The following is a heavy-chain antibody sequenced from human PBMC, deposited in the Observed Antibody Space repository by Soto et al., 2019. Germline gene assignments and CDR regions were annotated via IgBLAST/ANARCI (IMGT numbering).Heavy chain of an antibody. V-gene: IGHV4-31*03. J-gene: IGHJ4*02. CDR3: ARASGGGYYYNGPYYFDY. D-gene: IGHD3-22*01. CDR2: IYYSGST. Sequence: QVQLQESGPGLVKPSQTLSLTCTVSGGSISSGGYYWSWIRQHPGKGLEGMGYIYYSGSTYYNPSLKSRVTISVDTSKNQFSLKLSSVTAADTAVYYCARASGGGYYYNGPYYFDYWGQGTLVTVSS. CDR1: GGSISSGGYY.